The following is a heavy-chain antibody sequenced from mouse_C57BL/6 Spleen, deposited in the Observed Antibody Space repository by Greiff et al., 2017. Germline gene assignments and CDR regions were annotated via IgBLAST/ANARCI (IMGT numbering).Heavy chain of an antibody. J-gene: IGHJ1*03. CDR3: TANYYGSSYWYVDV. CDR2: IDPENGDT. Sequence: EVKLMESGAELVRPGASVKLSCTASGFNIKDDYMHWVQQRPEQGLEWIGWIDPENGDTEYASQFQGKATITADTSSNTAYLQLSILTYEDTAVYYCTANYYGSSYWYVDVWGTGTTDTVAS. V-gene: IGHV14-4*01. D-gene: IGHD1-1*01. CDR1: GFNIKDDY.